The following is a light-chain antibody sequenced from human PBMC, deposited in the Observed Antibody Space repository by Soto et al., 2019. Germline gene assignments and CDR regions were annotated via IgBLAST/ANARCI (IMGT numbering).Light chain of an antibody. Sequence: DIQMTQSPSSLSASLGDRVTITCRASQSISNFLNWVQHKPGNAPKVLISAASTLQSGVPPRFSSSESGTDFTLTISSLQPEDSASYYCQQYYNSVLTFGGGTKVDIK. V-gene: IGKV1-39*01. CDR2: AAS. CDR3: QQYYNSVLT. CDR1: QSISNF. J-gene: IGKJ4*01.